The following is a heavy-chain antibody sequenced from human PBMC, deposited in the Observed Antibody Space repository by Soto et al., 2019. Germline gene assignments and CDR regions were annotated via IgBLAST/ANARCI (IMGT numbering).Heavy chain of an antibody. J-gene: IGHJ4*02. V-gene: IGHV1-18*01. CDR2: ISAYNGNT. CDR1: GYTFTSYG. D-gene: IGHD3-3*01. CDR3: ARARKGFLKVSGPDY. Sequence: QVQLVQSGAEVKKPGASVKVSCKASGYTFTSYGISWVRQAPGQGLEWMGWISAYNGNTNYAQKLQGRVTMTTDTSTSTAYMEPRSLRSDDTAVYYCARARKGFLKVSGPDYWGQGTLVTVSS.